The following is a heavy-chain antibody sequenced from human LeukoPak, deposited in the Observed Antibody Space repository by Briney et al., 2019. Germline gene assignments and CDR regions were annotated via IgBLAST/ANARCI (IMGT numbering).Heavy chain of an antibody. D-gene: IGHD5-18*01. Sequence: GESLKISCKGSGYSFTSYWIGWVRQMPGKGLEWMGIIYPGDSDTRYSPSFQGQVTISADKSISTAYLQWSSLKASDPAMYYCASLHPGGAAIDAFDIWGQGTMVTVSS. V-gene: IGHV5-51*01. CDR2: IYPGDSDT. CDR1: GYSFTSYW. CDR3: ASLHPGGAAIDAFDI. J-gene: IGHJ3*02.